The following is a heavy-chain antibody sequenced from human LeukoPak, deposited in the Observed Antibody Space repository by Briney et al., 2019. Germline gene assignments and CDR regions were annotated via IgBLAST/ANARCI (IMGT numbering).Heavy chain of an antibody. CDR1: GFTFSSYG. Sequence: PGRSLRLSCAASGFTFSSYGMHWVRQGPGKGLECVSVISNDGDTYYADSVKGRFTISRDTSKNTVSLQMNSLRAEDTAVYYCAGDKTTGGWYEFDYWGQGTLVTVSS. CDR2: ISNDGDT. D-gene: IGHD6-19*01. J-gene: IGHJ4*02. CDR3: AGDKTTGGWYEFDY. V-gene: IGHV3-53*01.